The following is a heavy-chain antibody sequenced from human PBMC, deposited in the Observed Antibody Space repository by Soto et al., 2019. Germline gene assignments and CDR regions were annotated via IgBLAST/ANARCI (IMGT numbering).Heavy chain of an antibody. Sequence: QVQLQESGPGLVKPSETLSLTCTVSGGSISSYYWSWIRQPPGKGLEWIGYIYYSGSTNYNPSLKSRVTISVDTSKNQFSLKLSSVTAADTAVYYCARDAYCSSTSCYAYFDYWGQGHLVTVSS. CDR2: IYYSGST. D-gene: IGHD2-2*01. CDR3: ARDAYCSSTSCYAYFDY. V-gene: IGHV4-59*01. J-gene: IGHJ4*02. CDR1: GGSISSYY.